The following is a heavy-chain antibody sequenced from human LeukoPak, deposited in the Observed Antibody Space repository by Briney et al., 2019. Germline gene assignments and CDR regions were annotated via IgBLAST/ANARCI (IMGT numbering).Heavy chain of an antibody. V-gene: IGHV7-4-1*02. CDR1: GYHFTSYP. J-gene: IGHJ4*02. Sequence: ASVTVSCKPSGYHFTSYPMNWVRQAPGQGLEWVGWINTDTGNPTYAQAFTGRFVFSLDTSVSTAYLYISSLTIEDTAIYYCARTTDNKRGIEHWGQGTLVSVSS. CDR2: INTDTGNP. CDR3: ARTTDNKRGIEH. D-gene: IGHD6-13*01.